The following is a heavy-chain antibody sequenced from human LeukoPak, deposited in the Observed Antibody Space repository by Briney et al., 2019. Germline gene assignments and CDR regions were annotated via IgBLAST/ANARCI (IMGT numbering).Heavy chain of an antibody. CDR2: ISAYNGNT. J-gene: IGHJ4*02. CDR1: GYTFTGYY. D-gene: IGHD3-22*01. CDR3: ARTKLPGYYFLNY. V-gene: IGHV1-18*04. Sequence: GASVKVSCKASGYTFTGYYMHWVRQAPGQGLEWMGWISAYNGNTNYAQKLQGRVTMTTDTSTSTAYMELRSLRSDDTAVYYCARTKLPGYYFLNYWGQGTLVTVSS.